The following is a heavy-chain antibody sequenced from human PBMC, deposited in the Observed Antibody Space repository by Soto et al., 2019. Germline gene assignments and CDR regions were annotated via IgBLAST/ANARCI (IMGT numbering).Heavy chain of an antibody. Sequence: SETLSLTCTVSGDSITSSYWWSWVRQPPGRGLEWIGKISHTGTTYYNPSLESRITISIDTSKNQVSLKVNSVTAADTAVYYCARDHPHSYGVYYFDYWGQGTPVTVSS. V-gene: IGHV4-4*02. D-gene: IGHD5-18*01. CDR2: ISHTGTT. J-gene: IGHJ4*02. CDR3: ARDHPHSYGVYYFDY. CDR1: GDSITSSYW.